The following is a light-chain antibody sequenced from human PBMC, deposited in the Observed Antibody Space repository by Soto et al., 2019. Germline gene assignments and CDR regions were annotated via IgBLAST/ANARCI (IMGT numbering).Light chain of an antibody. V-gene: IGLV1-40*01. CDR3: QSYDRSLSVV. J-gene: IGLJ2*01. CDR1: SSNIGAGYD. Sequence: QSVLTQPPSVSGAPGQRVTISCTGSSSNIGAGYDVHWYQQLPGTAPKLLIYGNSNRPSGVPDRFSGSKSGTSASLAITGLQAADEADYYCQSYDRSLSVVFGGGTKLTVL. CDR2: GNS.